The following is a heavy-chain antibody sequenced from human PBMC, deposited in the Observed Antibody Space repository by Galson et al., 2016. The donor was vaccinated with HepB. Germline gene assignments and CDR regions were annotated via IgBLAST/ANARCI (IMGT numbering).Heavy chain of an antibody. J-gene: IGHJ6*03. CDR2: ILHNGIT. V-gene: IGHV4-4*02. CDR1: GGSISGRYW. Sequence: SETLSLTCAVSGGSISGRYWWSWVRQPPGKGLEWIGEILHNGITKYNPSLKSRVTISLDMSKNQFSLTLTSVTAADTAIYFCAKTPAAYMDVWGKGATVIVSS. CDR3: AKTPAAYMDV. D-gene: IGHD2-15*01.